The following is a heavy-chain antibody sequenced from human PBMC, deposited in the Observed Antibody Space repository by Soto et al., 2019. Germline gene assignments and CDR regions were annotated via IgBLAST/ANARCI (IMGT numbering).Heavy chain of an antibody. CDR1: GYTFTSYG. V-gene: IGHV1-18*01. Sequence: QVQLVQSGAEVKKPGASVKVSCKASGYTFTSYGLSWVRQAPGQGLEWMGWISAYNGNTNYAQKIQCRVTMTTDTSTSTAYMELRSRRSDDTAVYYGTREEYSNYGDYYYGMDVWGQGTTVSVA. CDR2: ISAYNGNT. D-gene: IGHD4-4*01. CDR3: TREEYSNYGDYYYGMDV. J-gene: IGHJ6*02.